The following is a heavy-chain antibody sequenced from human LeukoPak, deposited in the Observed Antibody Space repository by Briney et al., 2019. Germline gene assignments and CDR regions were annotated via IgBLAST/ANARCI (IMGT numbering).Heavy chain of an antibody. V-gene: IGHV4-59*12. Sequence: SETLSLTCTVSGGSISSYYWSWIRQPPGKGLEWIGYIYYSGSTNYNPSLKSRVTISVDTSKNQFSLKLSSVTAADTAVYYCARGFPIRNAFDIWGQGTMVTVSS. CDR3: ARGFPIRNAFDI. J-gene: IGHJ3*02. CDR2: IYYSGST. CDR1: GGSISSYY.